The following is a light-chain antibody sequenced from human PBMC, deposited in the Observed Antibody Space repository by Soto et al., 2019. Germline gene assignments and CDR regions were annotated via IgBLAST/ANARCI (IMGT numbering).Light chain of an antibody. J-gene: IGKJ1*01. CDR3: QQSYSTPCT. V-gene: IGKV1-39*01. CDR1: QSISSY. CDR2: AAS. Sequence: DIQMTQSPSSLSASVGDRVTITCRASQSISSYLNWYQQKPGKATKLLIYAASSWQSGVPSRFSGSGSGTDFTLTISSLQPEDFATYYCQQSYSTPCTFGQGTKVEIK.